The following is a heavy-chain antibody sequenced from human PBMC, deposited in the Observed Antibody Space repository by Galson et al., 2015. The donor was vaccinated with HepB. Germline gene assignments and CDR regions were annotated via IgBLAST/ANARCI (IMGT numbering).Heavy chain of an antibody. CDR2: ISSSSSTI. V-gene: IGHV3-48*02. CDR3: ARDWRGIAAAVTYYYGMDV. J-gene: IGHJ6*02. D-gene: IGHD6-13*01. Sequence: SLRLSCAASGFTFSSYSMNWVRQAPGKGLEWVSYISSSSSTIYYADSVKGRFTISRDNAKNSLYLQMNSLRDEDTAVYYCARDWRGIAAAVTYYYGMDVWGQGTTVTVSS. CDR1: GFTFSSYS.